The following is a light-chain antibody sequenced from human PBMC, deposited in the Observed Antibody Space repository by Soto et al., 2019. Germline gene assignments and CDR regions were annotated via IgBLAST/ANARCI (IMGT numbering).Light chain of an antibody. J-gene: IGLJ2*01. V-gene: IGLV1-40*01. CDR2: GNS. Sequence: QLVLTQPPSVSGAPGQRVTISCTGSSSNIGAGYDVHWYQQLPGTAPKLLIYGNSNRPSGVPDRFSGSKSGTSASLAITGLQPEDEADYYCQSYDSSLSGPVVFGGGTKVTVL. CDR1: SSNIGAGYD. CDR3: QSYDSSLSGPVV.